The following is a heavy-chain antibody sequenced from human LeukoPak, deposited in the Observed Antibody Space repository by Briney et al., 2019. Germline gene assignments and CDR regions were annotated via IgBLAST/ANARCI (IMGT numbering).Heavy chain of an antibody. D-gene: IGHD3-9*01. CDR3: TTLGAYDLLTGDH. J-gene: IGHJ1*01. CDR2: IRVKANNYAT. CDR1: GLTFSGSA. Sequence: AGSLRLSCAASGLTFSGSAIHGVRQASGKGLEWVGRIRVKANNYATAYAASMKGRFTVSRDDSKNTAYLQMNSLKTEDTAVYYCTTLGAYDLLTGDHWGQGTLVTVSS. V-gene: IGHV3-73*01.